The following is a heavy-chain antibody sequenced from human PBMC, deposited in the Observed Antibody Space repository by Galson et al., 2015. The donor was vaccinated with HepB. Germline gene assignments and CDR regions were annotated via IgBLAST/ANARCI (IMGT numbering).Heavy chain of an antibody. Sequence: QSGAEVKKPGASVKVSCKASGGTFSSYAISRVRQAPGQGLEWMGWISAYNGNTNYAQKLQGRVTMTTDTSTSTAYMELRSLRSDDTAVYYCARQYCSGGSCYSQFDYWGQGTLVTVSS. CDR2: ISAYNGNT. D-gene: IGHD2-15*01. CDR1: GGTFSSYA. CDR3: ARQYCSGGSCYSQFDY. V-gene: IGHV1-18*01. J-gene: IGHJ4*02.